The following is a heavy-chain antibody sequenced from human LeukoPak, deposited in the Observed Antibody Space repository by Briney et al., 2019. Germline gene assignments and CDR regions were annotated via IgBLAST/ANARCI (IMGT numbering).Heavy chain of an antibody. CDR3: ARDLYSYASLGWSDP. Sequence: ASVKVSCKASGYTFTSYGISWVRQAPGQGLEWMGWISAYNGNTDYAQKVQGRVTMTTDTSTSTAYMELRSLRSDDTAVYYCARDLYSYASLGWSDPWGQGTLVTVSS. J-gene: IGHJ5*02. CDR2: ISAYNGNT. CDR1: GYTFTSYG. V-gene: IGHV1-18*01. D-gene: IGHD5-18*01.